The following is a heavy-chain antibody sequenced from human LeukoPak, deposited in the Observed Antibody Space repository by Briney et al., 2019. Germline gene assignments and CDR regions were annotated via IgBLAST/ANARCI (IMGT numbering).Heavy chain of an antibody. D-gene: IGHD3-10*01. J-gene: IGHJ6*02. V-gene: IGHV3-23*01. CDR1: GFTFSSYA. CDR2: ISGSGGST. Sequence: PGGSLRLSCAASGFTFSSYAMSWVRQAPGKGLEWVSAISGSGGSTYYADSVKGRFTISRDNSKNTLYLQMNSLRAEDTAVYYCAKDYYGSGFYGMDVWGQGTTVTVSS. CDR3: AKDYYGSGFYGMDV.